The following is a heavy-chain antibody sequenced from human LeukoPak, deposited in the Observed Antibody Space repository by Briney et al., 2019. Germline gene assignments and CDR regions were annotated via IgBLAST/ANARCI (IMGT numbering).Heavy chain of an antibody. CDR1: GFSFSSYA. J-gene: IGHJ4*02. CDR2: ITDSGGNT. CDR3: AKAPERSCNGASCYPLDY. Sequence: GGSLRLSCAASGFSFSSYAMTWVRRAPGKGPEWISSITDSGGNTYSADSVKGRFTISRDNSKNTLYLQMNSLRVEDTAVYYCAKAPERSCNGASCYPLDYWGQGALVTVSS. D-gene: IGHD2-15*01. V-gene: IGHV3-23*01.